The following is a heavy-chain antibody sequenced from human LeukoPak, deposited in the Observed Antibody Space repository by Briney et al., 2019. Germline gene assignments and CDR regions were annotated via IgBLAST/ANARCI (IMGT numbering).Heavy chain of an antibody. J-gene: IGHJ4*02. V-gene: IGHV3-23*01. CDR1: GFTFSSYA. CDR3: AKEFLGWSNYYDNSGYD. CDR2: IRGGGGST. D-gene: IGHD3-22*01. Sequence: PGGSLRLSCAASGFTFSSYAMSWVRQAPGKGLEWVSGIRGGGGSTSYADSVKGRFTISRDNSKNTLSLQMNSLRAEDTAVYYCAKEFLGWSNYYDNSGYDWGQGTLVTVSS.